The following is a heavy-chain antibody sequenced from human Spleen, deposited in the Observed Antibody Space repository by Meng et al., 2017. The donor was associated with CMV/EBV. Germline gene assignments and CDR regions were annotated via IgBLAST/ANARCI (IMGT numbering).Heavy chain of an antibody. CDR1: YSFSNYW. V-gene: IGHV5-51*01. CDR3: ASGRHCYGVSCHPIFEN. J-gene: IGHJ4*02. Sequence: YSFSNYWIGWVRQMPGKGLEWMGIIYPGDSDTRYDPSFQGQVTISADESITTAYLQWSSLKASDTAMYYCASGRHCYGVSCHPIFENWGQGTLVTVSS. D-gene: IGHD2-8*01. CDR2: IYPGDSDT.